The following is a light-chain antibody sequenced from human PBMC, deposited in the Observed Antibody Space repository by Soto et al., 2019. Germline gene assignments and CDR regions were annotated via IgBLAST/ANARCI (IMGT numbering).Light chain of an antibody. CDR3: QHYNSYSEA. Sequence: DIQLTQSPSFLSASVGDRVTSTCRASQSISSRLAWYQQKPGKAPKLLIYKASTLKSGVPSRFSGSGSGTEFTLTISSLQPDDFATYYCQHYNSYSEAFGQGTKVDIK. V-gene: IGKV1-5*03. CDR1: QSISSR. J-gene: IGKJ1*01. CDR2: KAS.